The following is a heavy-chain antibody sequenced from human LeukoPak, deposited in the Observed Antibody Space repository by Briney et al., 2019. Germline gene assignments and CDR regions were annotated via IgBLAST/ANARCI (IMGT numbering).Heavy chain of an antibody. V-gene: IGHV3-74*01. J-gene: IGHJ2*01. Sequence: GGSLRLSCAASGFIFSSYWMHWVRQVPGKGLVWVSRVYTDGTTTDFADSVKGRFTVSRDNAKNTLYLQMDSLRAEDTAMCYCARSVVSTYWYFDLWGRGTLVTVSS. CDR1: GFIFSSYW. CDR3: ARSVVSTYWYFDL. CDR2: VYTDGTTT. D-gene: IGHD4-23*01.